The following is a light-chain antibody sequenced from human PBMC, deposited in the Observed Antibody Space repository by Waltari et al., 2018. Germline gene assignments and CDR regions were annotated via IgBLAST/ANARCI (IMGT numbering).Light chain of an antibody. J-gene: IGKJ4*01. CDR3: QQSYSTPQALT. Sequence: DIQLTQSHSSLSAPVGDRVTITCRASQSISSYLNWYQQKPGKAPKLLIYAESSLQSGVPSRFSGSGSWTDFTLTISSLQPEDFATYYCQQSYSTPQALTFGGGTKVEIK. CDR1: QSISSY. V-gene: IGKV1-39*01. CDR2: AES.